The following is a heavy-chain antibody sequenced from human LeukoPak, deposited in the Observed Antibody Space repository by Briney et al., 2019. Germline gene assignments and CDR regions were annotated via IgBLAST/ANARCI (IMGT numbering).Heavy chain of an antibody. D-gene: IGHD3-9*01. CDR3: AKNYKYILTGYYSDS. Sequence: AGGSLRLSCAASGFTFSSYWMSWVCQAPGKGLEWVANIKQDGSEKYYVDSVKGRFTISRDNSKNTLYLQMNSLRAEDTAVYFCAKNYKYILTGYYSDSWGQGTLVTVSS. J-gene: IGHJ4*02. V-gene: IGHV3-7*03. CDR1: GFTFSSYW. CDR2: IKQDGSEK.